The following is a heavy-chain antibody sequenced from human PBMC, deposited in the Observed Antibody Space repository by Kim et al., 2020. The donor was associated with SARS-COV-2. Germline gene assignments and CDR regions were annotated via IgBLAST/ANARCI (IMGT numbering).Heavy chain of an antibody. V-gene: IGHV3-33*01. Sequence: NSYAASVKGRFTISRDNSKNTLYLQMNSLRAEDTAVYCCARTPSSYYGMAVWGHGTTVTVSS. CDR2: N. J-gene: IGHJ6*02. D-gene: IGHD1-26*01. CDR3: ARTPSSYYGMAV.